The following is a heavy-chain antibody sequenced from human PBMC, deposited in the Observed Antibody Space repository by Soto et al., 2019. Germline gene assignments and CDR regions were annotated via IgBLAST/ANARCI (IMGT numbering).Heavy chain of an antibody. Sequence: GGSLRLSCAASGFTFSSYGMHWVRQAPGKGLEWVAVIWYDGSNKYYADSVKGRFTISRDNSKNTLYLQMNSLRAEDTAVYYCARNGVVAATYDAFDIWGQGTMVTVSS. CDR3: ARNGVVAATYDAFDI. CDR1: GFTFSSYG. V-gene: IGHV3-33*01. CDR2: IWYDGSNK. D-gene: IGHD2-15*01. J-gene: IGHJ3*02.